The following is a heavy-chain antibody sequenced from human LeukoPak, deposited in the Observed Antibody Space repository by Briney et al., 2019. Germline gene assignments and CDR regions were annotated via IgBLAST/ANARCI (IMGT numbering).Heavy chain of an antibody. CDR1: GYTFTGYY. D-gene: IGHD4-17*01. CDR2: IGAYNGNT. J-gene: IGHJ5*02. V-gene: IGHV1-18*04. Sequence: ASVKVSCKASGYTFTGYYMHWVRQAPGQGLEWMGWIGAYNGNTNYAQKLQGRVTMTTDTSTSTAYMELRSLRSDDTAVYYCARDHGVTTYGWFDPWGQGTLVTVSS. CDR3: ARDHGVTTYGWFDP.